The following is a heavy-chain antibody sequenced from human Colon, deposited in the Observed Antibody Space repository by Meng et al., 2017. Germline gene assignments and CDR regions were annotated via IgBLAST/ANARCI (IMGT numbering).Heavy chain of an antibody. J-gene: IGHJ3*02. CDR3: ARERITIFGLGGTAFDI. D-gene: IGHD3-3*01. CDR2: ISYDGSNK. Sequence: GGSLRLSCAASGFTFSSYAMHWVRQAPGKGLEWVAVISYDGSNKYYADSVKGRFTISRDNSKNTLYLQMNSLRAEDTAVYYCARERITIFGLGGTAFDIWGQGTMVTGSS. CDR1: GFTFSSYA. V-gene: IGHV3-30*01.